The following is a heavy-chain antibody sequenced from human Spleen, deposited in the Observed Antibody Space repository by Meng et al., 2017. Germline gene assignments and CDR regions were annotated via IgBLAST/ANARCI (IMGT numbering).Heavy chain of an antibody. CDR1: GGSISSSSYY. Sequence: SETLSLTCTVSGGSISSSSYYWGWIRQPPGKGLEWIGSIYYSGSTYYNPSLKSRVTISVDTSKNQFSLKLSSVTAADTAVYYCARGYCSGGSCYYIFDYWGQGTLVTVSS. J-gene: IGHJ4*02. V-gene: IGHV4-39*07. CDR3: ARGYCSGGSCYYIFDY. CDR2: IYYSGST. D-gene: IGHD2-15*01.